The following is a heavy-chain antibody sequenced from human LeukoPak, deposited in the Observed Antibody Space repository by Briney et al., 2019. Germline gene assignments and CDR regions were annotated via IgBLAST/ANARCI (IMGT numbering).Heavy chain of an antibody. J-gene: IGHJ5*02. CDR1: GYTFTGYY. Sequence: ASVKVSCKASGYTFTGYYIHWVLQAPGQGLECMGWINPNGGGTNYAQKFQGRVTMTRDTSISTAYMELSRLRSDDTAVYYCARGGSGSYFSWLDPWGQGTLVTVSS. V-gene: IGHV1-2*02. D-gene: IGHD3-10*01. CDR3: ARGGSGSYFSWLDP. CDR2: INPNGGGT.